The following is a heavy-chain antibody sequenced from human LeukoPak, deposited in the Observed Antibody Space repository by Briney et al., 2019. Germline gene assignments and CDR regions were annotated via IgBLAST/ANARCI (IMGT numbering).Heavy chain of an antibody. Sequence: PGGSLRLSCAASGFTFSSYGMHWVRQAPGKGLEWVAVISYDGSNKYYADSVKGRFTISRDNSKNTLYLQMNSLRAEDTAVYYCAKDPAGVPTGMDVWGQGTTVTVSS. CDR3: AKDPAGVPTGMDV. CDR2: ISYDGSNK. J-gene: IGHJ6*02. CDR1: GFTFSSYG. D-gene: IGHD3-10*01. V-gene: IGHV3-30*18.